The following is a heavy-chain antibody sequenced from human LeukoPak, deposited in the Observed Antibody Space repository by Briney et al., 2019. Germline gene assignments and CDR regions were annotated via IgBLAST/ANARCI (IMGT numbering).Heavy chain of an antibody. Sequence: SETLSLTCAVYAGSFSGYYWSWIRQPPGKGLEWIGELNHSGSTNYNPSLKSRVTISVDTSKNQFSLKLSSVTAADTAVYYCARARWSGESISVHFGYWGQGTLVTVSS. CDR3: ARARWSGESISVHFGY. V-gene: IGHV4-34*01. CDR1: AGSFSGYY. J-gene: IGHJ4*02. CDR2: LNHSGST. D-gene: IGHD3-10*01.